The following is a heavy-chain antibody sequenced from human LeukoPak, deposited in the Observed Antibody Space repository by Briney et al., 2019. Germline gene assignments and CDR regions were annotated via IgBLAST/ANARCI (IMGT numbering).Heavy chain of an antibody. CDR1: GYTFTGYY. D-gene: IGHD2-15*01. CDR3: ARDQRYCSGGSCYPGWFDP. CDR2: INPSGGT. V-gene: IGHV1-2*02. Sequence: ASVKVSCKASGYTFTGYYMHWVRQAPGQGLEWMGWINPSGGTNYAQKFQGRVTMTRDTSISTAYMELSRLRSDDTAVYYCARDQRYCSGGSCYPGWFDPWGQGTLVTVSS. J-gene: IGHJ5*02.